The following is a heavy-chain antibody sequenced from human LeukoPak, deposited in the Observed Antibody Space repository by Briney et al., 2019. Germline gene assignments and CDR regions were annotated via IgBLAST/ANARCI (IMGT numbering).Heavy chain of an antibody. CDR2: IYYSGSF. V-gene: IGHV4-31*03. CDR3: ARQSYDNDSSGRNWFAP. Sequence: PSQTLSLTCTVSGGSISSGGYYWSWIRQHPGKGLEWIGYIYYSGSFNYNASLKSRVTMSVDTSKNQFSLKLTSVTAADTAVYYCARQSYDNDSSGRNWFAPWGQGTLVTVSS. CDR1: GGSISSGGYY. J-gene: IGHJ5*02. D-gene: IGHD3-22*01.